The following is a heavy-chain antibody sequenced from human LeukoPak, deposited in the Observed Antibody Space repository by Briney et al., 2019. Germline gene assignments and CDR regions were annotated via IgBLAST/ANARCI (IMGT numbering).Heavy chain of an antibody. D-gene: IGHD5-24*01. CDR1: GFTFSSYS. V-gene: IGHV3-48*01. CDR3: AREITPDY. Sequence: LPGGSLRLSCAASGFTFSSYSMNWVRQAPGRGLEWVSYISSSVGTIYYADSVKGRFTISRDNAKNSLYLQMNRLRAEDTAMYYCAREITPDYWGQGTLVTVSS. J-gene: IGHJ4*02. CDR2: ISSSVGTI.